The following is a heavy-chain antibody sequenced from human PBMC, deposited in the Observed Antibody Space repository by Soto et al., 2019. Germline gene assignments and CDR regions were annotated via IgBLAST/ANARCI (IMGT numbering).Heavy chain of an antibody. CDR2: IVVGSGNT. D-gene: IGHD3-9*01. J-gene: IGHJ6*02. CDR1: GFTFTSSA. CDR3: AADLSYYDILTGYYGMDV. Sequence: QMQLVQSGPEVKKPGTSVKVSCKASGFTFTSSAMQWVRQARGQRLEWIGWIVVGSGNTNYAQKFQERVTITRDMSKSTAYMELSSLRSEDTAVYYCAADLSYYDILTGYYGMDVWGQGTTVTVSS. V-gene: IGHV1-58*02.